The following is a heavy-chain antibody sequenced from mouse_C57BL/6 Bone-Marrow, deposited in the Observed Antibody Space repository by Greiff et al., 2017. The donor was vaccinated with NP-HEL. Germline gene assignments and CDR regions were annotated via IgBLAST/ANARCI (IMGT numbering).Heavy chain of an antibody. D-gene: IGHD5-1-1*01. V-gene: IGHV1-82*01. CDR2: IYPGDGDT. J-gene: IGHJ2*01. CDR1: GYAFSSSW. CDR3: ARDFHTDY. Sequence: VQLQQSGPELVKPGASVKISCKASGYAFSSSWMNWVKQRPGKGLEWIGRIYPGDGDTNYNGKFKGKATLTADKSSSTAYMQLSSLTSEDSAVYFCARDFHTDYWGQGTTLTVSS.